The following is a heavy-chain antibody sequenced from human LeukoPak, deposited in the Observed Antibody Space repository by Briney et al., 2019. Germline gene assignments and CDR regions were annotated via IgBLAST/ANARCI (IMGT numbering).Heavy chain of an antibody. Sequence: PGGSLRLSCAASGFTFSSYSMNWVRQAPGKGLEWVSSITRSSTSTYYTDSVRGRFTISRDNAKNSLYLQMNSLRAEDTAVYYCARDNWNDAPGGFDPWRQGTLVTVSS. CDR1: GFTFSSYS. CDR3: ARDNWNDAPGGFDP. V-gene: IGHV3-21*01. J-gene: IGHJ5*02. CDR2: ITRSSTST. D-gene: IGHD1-20*01.